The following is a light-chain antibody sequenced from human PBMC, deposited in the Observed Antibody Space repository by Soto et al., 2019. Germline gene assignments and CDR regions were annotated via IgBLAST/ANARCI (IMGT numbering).Light chain of an antibody. CDR3: PQYHNWPPQYS. CDR2: GAS. Sequence: EIVMMQSPDTLSVSPGERATLSCRASQSIASNLAWYQQKPGQAPRLLIHGASNRATGVPARFSGSWSGTEFILPISSLQSEDFAVYFCPQYHNWPPQYSFGQGTKLQIK. CDR1: QSIASN. J-gene: IGKJ2*03. V-gene: IGKV3-15*01.